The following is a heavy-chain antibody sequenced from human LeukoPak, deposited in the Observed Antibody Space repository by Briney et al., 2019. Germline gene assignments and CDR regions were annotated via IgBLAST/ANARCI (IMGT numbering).Heavy chain of an antibody. J-gene: IGHJ4*02. CDR3: ARYISGTSQVFDY. Sequence: GGSLRLSCAVSGFTFSDYYMSWIRQAPGKGLEWVSYISSGGSTISHADSVKGRFTISRDNAENSLYLQMNSLRAEDTAVYYCARYISGTSQVFDYWGQGTLVTVSS. V-gene: IGHV3-11*01. D-gene: IGHD1-20*01. CDR1: GFTFSDYY. CDR2: ISSGGSTI.